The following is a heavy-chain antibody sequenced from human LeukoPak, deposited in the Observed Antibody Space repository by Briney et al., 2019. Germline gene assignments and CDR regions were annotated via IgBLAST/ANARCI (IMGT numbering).Heavy chain of an antibody. CDR1: GYTFTSYG. J-gene: IGHJ4*02. V-gene: IGHV1-18*01. D-gene: IGHD1-26*01. CDR3: ARRTVGASALDY. CDR2: ISAYNGNT. Sequence: ASVKVSCKASGYTFTSYGTSWVRQAPGQGLEWMGWISAYNGNTDYAQKLQGRVTMTTDTSTSTAYMELRSLRSDDTAVYYCARRTVGASALDYWGQGTLVTASS.